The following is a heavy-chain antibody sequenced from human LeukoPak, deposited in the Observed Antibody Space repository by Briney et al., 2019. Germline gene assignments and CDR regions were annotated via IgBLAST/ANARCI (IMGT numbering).Heavy chain of an antibody. CDR3: AKIGGPETYYYYYYMDV. V-gene: IGHV3-30*02. CDR2: IRYDGSNK. CDR1: GFTFSSYG. D-gene: IGHD3-10*01. J-gene: IGHJ6*03. Sequence: GGSLRLSCAASGFTFSSYGMHWVRQAPGKGLEWVAFIRYDGSNKYYADSVKGRFTISRDNSKNTLYLQMNSLRAEDTAVYYCAKIGGPETYYYYYYMDVWGKGTTVTISS.